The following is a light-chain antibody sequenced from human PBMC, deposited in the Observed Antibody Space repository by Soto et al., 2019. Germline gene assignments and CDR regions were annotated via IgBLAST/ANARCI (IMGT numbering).Light chain of an antibody. J-gene: IGKJ5*01. CDR2: DAY. CDR1: QSVSSY. Sequence: DIVLTQSPATLSLSPGERSTLSCLASQSVSSYLAWYQQKPGQAPRLLIYDAYNRATGIPAKFSGSGSGTDFTLTISSLEPEDFATYYCQQAYSFPITFGQGTRLEIK. CDR3: QQAYSFPIT. V-gene: IGKV3-11*01.